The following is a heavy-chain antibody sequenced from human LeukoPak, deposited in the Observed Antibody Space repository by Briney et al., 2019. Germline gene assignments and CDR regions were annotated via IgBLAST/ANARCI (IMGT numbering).Heavy chain of an antibody. Sequence: PGGSLRLSCTPSGFTFSSYAMSWVRQPPGKGLEWVSVIYSGGSTYYADSVKGRFTISSDISKNTPYHQMNSLRAEDTAVYYCARDGADYTFDYWGQGTLVTVSS. CDR1: GFTFSSYA. CDR3: ARDGADYTFDY. D-gene: IGHD4-11*01. CDR2: IYSGGST. J-gene: IGHJ4*02. V-gene: IGHV3-53*01.